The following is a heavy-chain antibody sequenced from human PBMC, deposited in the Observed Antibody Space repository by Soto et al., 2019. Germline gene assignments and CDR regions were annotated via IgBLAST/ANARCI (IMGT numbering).Heavy chain of an antibody. CDR2: ISYSGTT. CDR3: AREGYNFGPFDY. V-gene: IGHV4-59*01. D-gene: IGHD5-18*01. J-gene: IGHJ4*02. Sequence: PSETLSLTCTVSGGSLSSYYWSWIRRPPGMGLEWIASISYSGTTNYNSPLKSRVTISIDTSKNQFSLKFNSVTAADTAVYYCAREGYNFGPFDYWGQGALVTVSS. CDR1: GGSLSSYY.